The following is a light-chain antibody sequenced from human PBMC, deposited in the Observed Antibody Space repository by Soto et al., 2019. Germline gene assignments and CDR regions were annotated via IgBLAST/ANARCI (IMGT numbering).Light chain of an antibody. CDR3: QQYGSSRT. CDR1: QRLSSSH. CDR2: DAS. Sequence: EIVLTQSPGTLSLSPGERATLSCGASQRLSSSHLAWFHQRPGLAPRLLIYDASTRATGIPDRFSGSGSGTDFTLTISRLEPEDFAVYYCQQYGSSRTFGQGTRWIS. V-gene: IGKV3D-20*01. J-gene: IGKJ1*01.